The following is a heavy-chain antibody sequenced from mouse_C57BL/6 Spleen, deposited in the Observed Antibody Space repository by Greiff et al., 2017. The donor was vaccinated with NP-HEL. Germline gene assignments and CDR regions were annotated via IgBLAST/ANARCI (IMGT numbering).Heavy chain of an antibody. CDR3: ARWGGSIIDY. J-gene: IGHJ2*01. CDR1: GYSITSGSS. D-gene: IGHD1-1*01. Sequence: EVKLMESGPGLVKPSQSLSLTCSVTGYSITSGSSWNWLLHFPGNKLGWLGYIRYDGSNNYNPSLKNRTSITRETSNNPFFLKLNSVTTEDTATYYCARWGGSIIDYWGQGTTLTVSS. V-gene: IGHV3-6*01. CDR2: IRYDGSN.